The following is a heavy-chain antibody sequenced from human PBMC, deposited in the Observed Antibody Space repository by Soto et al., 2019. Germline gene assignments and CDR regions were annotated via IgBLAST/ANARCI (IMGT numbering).Heavy chain of an antibody. V-gene: IGHV4-34*01. J-gene: IGHJ6*03. CDR3: ARAGLMGSSTSCYLGYASPGCYYYMDV. D-gene: IGHD2-2*01. CDR2: INHSGST. CDR1: GGSFSGYY. Sequence: SETLSLTCAVYGGSFSGYYWSWIRQPPGKGLEWIGEINHSGSTNYNPSLKSRVTISVDTSKNQFSLKLSSVTAADTAVYYCARAGLMGSSTSCYLGYASPGCYYYMDVWGKGTTVTVSS.